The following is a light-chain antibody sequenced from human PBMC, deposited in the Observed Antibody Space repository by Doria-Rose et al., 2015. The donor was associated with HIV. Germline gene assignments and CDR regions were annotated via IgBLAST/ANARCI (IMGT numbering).Light chain of an antibody. J-gene: IGLJ2*01. CDR1: SSDVGYYKY. V-gene: IGLV2-14*03. CDR3: SSYTSGTSFV. CDR2: DVT. Sequence: QSALTQPASVSGSPGQSITISCTGTSSDVGYYKYVSWYQQYPGRAPKLIISDVTKRPSGVSDHFSGSKSGNTASLTISGLQAEDEAEYFCSSYTSGTSFVFGGGTKLTV.